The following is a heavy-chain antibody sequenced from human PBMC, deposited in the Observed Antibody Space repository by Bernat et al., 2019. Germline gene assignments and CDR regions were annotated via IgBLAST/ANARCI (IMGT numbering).Heavy chain of an antibody. CDR2: IFSGGST. CDR1: GFSVSTSH. Sequence: EVQLVESGGGLIQPGGSLRLSCAASGFSVSTSHMTWVRQAPGKGLGWAAVIFSGGSTNHADSVQGRFNIPRDNSKNTMYLQMNSLRAEDTAVYYCARGYCSGGSCYSERLDPWGQGTQVTVSS. D-gene: IGHD2-15*01. J-gene: IGHJ5*02. CDR3: ARGYCSGGSCYSERLDP. V-gene: IGHV3-53*01.